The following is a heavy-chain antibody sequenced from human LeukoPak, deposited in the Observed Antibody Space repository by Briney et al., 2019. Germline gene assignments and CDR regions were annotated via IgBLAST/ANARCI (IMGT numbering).Heavy chain of an antibody. Sequence: SETLSLTCAVYGGSFSGYHWSWIRQHPGKGLEWIGYIYYSGSTYYNPSLKSRVTISVDTSKNQFSLKLSSVTAADTAVYYCATTQKYSSSWYDGPWGQGTLVTVSS. J-gene: IGHJ5*02. D-gene: IGHD6-13*01. CDR3: ATTQKYSSSWYDGP. CDR2: IYYSGST. CDR1: GGSFSGYH. V-gene: IGHV4-31*11.